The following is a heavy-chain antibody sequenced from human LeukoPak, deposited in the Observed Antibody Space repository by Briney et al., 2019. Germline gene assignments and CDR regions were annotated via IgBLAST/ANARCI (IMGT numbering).Heavy chain of an antibody. D-gene: IGHD4-17*01. J-gene: IGHJ4*02. CDR1: GYTFTSYG. Sequence: ASVKVSCKASGYTFTSYGISWVRQAPGQGLEWMGRISGYNGNTNYAQKLQGRVTMTTDTSTSTAYMELRSQRSDDTAVYYCARDEAVTSPFDYWGQGTLVTVSS. CDR2: ISGYNGNT. V-gene: IGHV1-18*01. CDR3: ARDEAVTSPFDY.